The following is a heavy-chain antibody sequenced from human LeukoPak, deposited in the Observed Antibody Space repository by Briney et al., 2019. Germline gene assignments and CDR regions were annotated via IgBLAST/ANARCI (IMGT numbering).Heavy chain of an antibody. J-gene: IGHJ4*02. D-gene: IGHD3-10*01. CDR2: ISTSKSTI. Sequence: GGSLRLSCAASGFTFSNYNMNWVRQAPGKGLQRVSYISTSKSTIYYADSVKGRFTISRDNAKNSLYLQMNSLRVEDTAVYYCARSSWSITNAFDYWGQGTLVTVSS. CDR3: ARSSWSITNAFDY. V-gene: IGHV3-48*01. CDR1: GFTFSNYN.